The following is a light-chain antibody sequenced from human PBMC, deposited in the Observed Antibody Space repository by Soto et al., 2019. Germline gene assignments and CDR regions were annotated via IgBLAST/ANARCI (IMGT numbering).Light chain of an antibody. CDR2: GAS. CDR3: QKYNNWPRT. CDR1: QSVSSN. Sequence: EIVMTQSPATLSVSPGERATVSCRASQSVSSNLAWYQQKPGQAPRLLIYGASTRATGITARFSGSGSGTEFTLTIGSLQSEDFAVYYCQKYNNWPRTFGQGTKLEIK. J-gene: IGKJ2*01. V-gene: IGKV3-15*01.